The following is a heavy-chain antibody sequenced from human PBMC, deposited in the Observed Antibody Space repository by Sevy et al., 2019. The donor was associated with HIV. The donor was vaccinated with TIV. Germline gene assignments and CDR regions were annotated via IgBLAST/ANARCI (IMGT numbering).Heavy chain of an antibody. Sequence: GGSLRLSRAVSGFSFDSYGMTWVRQAPGKGLEWVSGISGSGTRTYYADSVKGRFSISRDNSKNRLYLQMNSLRSEDTAIFYWAKGGGGHYDPDEIGYYFYYYNMDVWGKGTTVTVSS. V-gene: IGHV3-23*01. J-gene: IGHJ6*03. CDR2: ISGSGTRT. CDR1: GFSFDSYG. CDR3: AKGGGGHYDPDEIGYYFYYYNMDV. D-gene: IGHD3-22*01.